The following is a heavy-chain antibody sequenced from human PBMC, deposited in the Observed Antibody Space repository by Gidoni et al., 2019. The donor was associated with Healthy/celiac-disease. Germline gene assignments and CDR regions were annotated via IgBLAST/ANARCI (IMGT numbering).Heavy chain of an antibody. CDR3: AREGIAAAGMTLDAFDI. J-gene: IGHJ3*02. CDR1: GFTFSSYA. CDR2: ISYDGSNK. Sequence: QVQLVESGGGVVQPGRSLRLSCAASGFTFSSYAMHWVRQAPGKGLEWVAVISYDGSNKYYADSVKGRFTISRDNSKNTLYLQMNSLRAEDTAVYYCAREGIAAAGMTLDAFDIWGQGTMVTVSS. D-gene: IGHD6-13*01. V-gene: IGHV3-30-3*01.